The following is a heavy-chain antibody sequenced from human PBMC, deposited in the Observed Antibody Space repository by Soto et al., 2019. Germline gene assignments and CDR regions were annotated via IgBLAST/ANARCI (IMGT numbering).Heavy chain of an antibody. CDR2: IVREGSEK. J-gene: IGHJ5*01. D-gene: IGHD4-17*01. CDR3: ARDDDYDDNGLDS. Sequence: QVQVVESGGGVVQPGRSLRLSCAASGFAFSSHGMHWVRQAPGKGLEWVAVIVREGSEKHYADSVKGRFTISRDNSKNTLYLEMNSLRAEDTAVYYCARDDDYDDNGLDSWGQGTLVTVSS. CDR1: GFAFSSHG. V-gene: IGHV3-33*01.